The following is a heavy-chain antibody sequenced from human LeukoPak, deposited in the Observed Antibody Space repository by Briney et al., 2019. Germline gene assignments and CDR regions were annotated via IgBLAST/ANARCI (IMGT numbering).Heavy chain of an antibody. CDR2: IYYSGST. CDR3: ARSLPYYCDSSGYGGDY. CDR1: GGSVSSGSYY. Sequence: SETLSLTCTVSGGSVSSGSYYWSWIRQPPGKGLEWIGYIYYSGSTNYNPSLKSRVTISVDTSKNQFSLKLSSVTAADTAVYYCARSLPYYCDSSGYGGDYWGQGTLVTVSS. V-gene: IGHV4-61*01. J-gene: IGHJ4*02. D-gene: IGHD3-22*01.